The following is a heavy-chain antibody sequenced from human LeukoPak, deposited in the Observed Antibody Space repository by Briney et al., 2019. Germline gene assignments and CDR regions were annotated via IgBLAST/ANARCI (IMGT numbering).Heavy chain of an antibody. CDR2: ISGSGGST. CDR1: GFTFSSYA. V-gene: IGHV3-23*01. Sequence: GGSLRLSCAASGFTFSSYAMSWVRQAPGKGLEWVSAISGSGGSTYYADSVKGWFTISRDNSKNTLYLQMNSLRAEDTAVYYCAKDVLLWFGEPSVDWFDPWGQGTLVTVSS. D-gene: IGHD3-10*01. J-gene: IGHJ5*02. CDR3: AKDVLLWFGEPSVDWFDP.